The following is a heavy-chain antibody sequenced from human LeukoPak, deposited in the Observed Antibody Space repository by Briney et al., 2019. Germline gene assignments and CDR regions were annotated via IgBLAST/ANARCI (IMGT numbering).Heavy chain of an antibody. Sequence: GGSLRLSCAASGFTFSSYWMSWVRQAPGKGLEWVATIRQDGSQKYYVDSVKGRFTISRDNAKNSLYLQMNSLRAEDTAVYYCAVLGEDYDSSGYSDYWGQGTLVTVSS. CDR1: GFTFSSYW. D-gene: IGHD3-22*01. CDR2: IRQDGSQK. V-gene: IGHV3-7*03. J-gene: IGHJ4*02. CDR3: AVLGEDYDSSGYSDY.